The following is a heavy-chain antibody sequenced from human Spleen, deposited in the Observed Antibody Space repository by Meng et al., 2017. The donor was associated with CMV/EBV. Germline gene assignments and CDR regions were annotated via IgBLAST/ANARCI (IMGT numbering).Heavy chain of an antibody. J-gene: IGHJ4*02. Sequence: QVQLQQGGAGLLKPSETLSLTCAGYGGSFSGYYWSWIRQPPGKGLEWIGEINHSGSTNYNPSLKSRVTISVDTSKNQFSLKLSSVTAADTAVYYCARHGMWLIRNAYWGQGTLVTVSS. D-gene: IGHD2-21*01. CDR3: ARHGMWLIRNAY. CDR2: INHSGST. CDR1: GGSFSGYY. V-gene: IGHV4-34*01.